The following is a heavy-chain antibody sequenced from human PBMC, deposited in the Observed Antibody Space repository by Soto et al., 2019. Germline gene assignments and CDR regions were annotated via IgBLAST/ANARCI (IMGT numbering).Heavy chain of an antibody. CDR1: GFTFSSYG. V-gene: IGHV3-33*01. Sequence: GGSLRLSCAASGFTFSSYGMHWVRQAPGKGLEWVAVIWYDGSNKYCADSVKGRFTISRDNSKNTLYLQMNSLRAEDTAVYYCARDRAAMVTVRYRFDPWAREPWSPSPQ. CDR2: IWYDGSNK. CDR3: ARDRAAMVTVRYRFDP. J-gene: IGHJ5*02. D-gene: IGHD5-18*01.